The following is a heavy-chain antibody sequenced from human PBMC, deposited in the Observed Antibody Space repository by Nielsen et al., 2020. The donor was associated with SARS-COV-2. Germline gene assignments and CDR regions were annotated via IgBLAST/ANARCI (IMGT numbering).Heavy chain of an antibody. V-gene: IGHV4-39*07. J-gene: IGHJ6*03. CDR3: ARGVVVPAASMDV. Sequence: GSLRFSCTVSGGSISSGGYYWSWIRQPPGKGLEWIGEINHSGSTNYNPSLKSRVTISVDTSKNQFSLKLSSVTAADTAVYYCARGVVVPAASMDVWGKGTTVTVSS. CDR2: INHSGST. CDR1: GGSISSGGYY. D-gene: IGHD2-2*01.